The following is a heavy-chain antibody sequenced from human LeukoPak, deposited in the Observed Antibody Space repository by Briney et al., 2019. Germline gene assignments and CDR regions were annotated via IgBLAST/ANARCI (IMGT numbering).Heavy chain of an antibody. CDR3: AKGDFYGDYPYGMDV. V-gene: IGHV3-33*06. CDR2: IWFDGSNK. Sequence: GRSLRLSCAASGFTFSSYGMHWVGKAPGKGLEGVALIWFDGSNKYYADSVKGRFTISRDNSKNTLYLQMNSLRAEDTAVYYCAKGDFYGDYPYGMDVWGQGTTVTVSS. J-gene: IGHJ6*02. D-gene: IGHD3-3*01. CDR1: GFTFSSYG.